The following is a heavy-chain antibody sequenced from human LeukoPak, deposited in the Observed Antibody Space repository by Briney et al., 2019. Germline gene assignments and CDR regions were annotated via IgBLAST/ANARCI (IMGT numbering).Heavy chain of an antibody. CDR1: GFTFNDYA. Sequence: GGSLRLSCVASGFTFNDYAMHWVRQAPGKGLEWVAVVSSDGTTKYYADSVKGRFTISRDNSKNTLDLQMDSLRPEDTAVFFCVRVGMIPTGQGGHDYHYLDAWAKGTTVIVSS. J-gene: IGHJ6*03. CDR3: VRVGMIPTGQGGHDYHYLDA. V-gene: IGHV3-30*04. D-gene: IGHD2-21*01. CDR2: VSSDGTTK.